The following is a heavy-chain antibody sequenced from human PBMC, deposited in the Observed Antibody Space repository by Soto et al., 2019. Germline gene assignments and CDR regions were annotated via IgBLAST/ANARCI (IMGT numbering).Heavy chain of an antibody. V-gene: IGHV4-30-2*01. J-gene: IGHJ6*02. Sequence: SETLSLTCAVSGGSISSGGYSWSWIRQPPGKGLEWIGYIYHSGSTYYNPSLKSRVTISVDRSKNQFSLKLSSVTAADTAVYYCDRGAGYSSVSNYYYYGMDVWGQGTTVTVSS. CDR2: IYHSGST. CDR1: GGSISSGGYS. CDR3: DRGAGYSSVSNYYYYGMDV. D-gene: IGHD6-25*01.